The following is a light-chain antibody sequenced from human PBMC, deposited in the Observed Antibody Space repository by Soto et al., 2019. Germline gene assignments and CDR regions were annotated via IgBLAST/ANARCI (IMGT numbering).Light chain of an antibody. J-gene: IGKJ5*01. V-gene: IGKV3D-15*01. CDR3: QQYDNWPIT. CDR2: GAS. Sequence: EIVMTQSPATLPVSPGERATLSFRASENVRTFVDWYQQKPGQAPRLLIYGASNRATGIPARFSGSGSGTEFTLTISSLRSEDFAVYYCQQYDNWPITFGQGTRLEIK. CDR1: ENVRTF.